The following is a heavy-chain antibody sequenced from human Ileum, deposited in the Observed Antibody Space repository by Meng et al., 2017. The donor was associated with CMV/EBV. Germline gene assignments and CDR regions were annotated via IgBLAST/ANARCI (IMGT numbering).Heavy chain of an antibody. CDR2: ISRDSGRI. J-gene: IGHJ6*02. CDR3: AKANCSSSSCYQDHYYGMDV. Sequence: GGSLRLSCAASGFTFDDSAMHWVRQPPGKGLEWISGISRDSGRIDYADSVKGRFTISRDNAKKSLYLQMNSLRAEDTALYYCAKANCSSSSCYQDHYYGMDVWGQGTTVTVSS. V-gene: IGHV3-9*01. CDR1: GFTFDDSA. D-gene: IGHD2-2*01.